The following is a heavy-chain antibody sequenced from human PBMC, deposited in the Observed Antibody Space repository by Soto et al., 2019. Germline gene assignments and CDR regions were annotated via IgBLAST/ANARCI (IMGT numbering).Heavy chain of an antibody. V-gene: IGHV5-51*01. CDR3: RRQHPLDSRVWYT. D-gene: IGHD6-19*01. CDR1: GDAFTGFW. Sequence: PGESLKISCKVSGDAFTGFWIGWVRQVPGKGLEWLGCIYPRDSDTRYSPSFQGQVTISADKSFSTAYLQWNSLQASDTAIYYCRRQHPLDSRVWYTWGQGTLVTVSS. J-gene: IGHJ4*02. CDR2: IYPRDSDT.